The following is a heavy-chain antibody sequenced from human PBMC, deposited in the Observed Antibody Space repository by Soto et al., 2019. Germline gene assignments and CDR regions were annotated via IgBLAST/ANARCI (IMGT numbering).Heavy chain of an antibody. CDR1: GFTFSSYA. D-gene: IGHD2-2*01. CDR3: AKGRGYCTSTSCYVGSDY. Sequence: EVQLLESGGGLVQPGGSLRLSCAASGFTFSSYAMSWVRQAPGKGLEWVSAISGSGGSTYYADSVKGRCTISRDNSKNTLYLQMNSLRAEDTAVYYCAKGRGYCTSTSCYVGSDYWGQGTLVTFSS. V-gene: IGHV3-23*01. J-gene: IGHJ4*02. CDR2: ISGSGGST.